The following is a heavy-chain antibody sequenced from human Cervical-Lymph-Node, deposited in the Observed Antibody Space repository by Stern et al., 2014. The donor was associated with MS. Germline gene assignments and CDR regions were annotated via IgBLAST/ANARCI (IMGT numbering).Heavy chain of an antibody. J-gene: IGHJ5*02. Sequence: VQLVESGGGLVQPGESLRLSCAVSGFTFSNYWMTWVRQAPGKGLEWVASIKTDGSEKSYGASVKGRFTISRDNAKNSLYLQMNSLRAEDTAVYYCARAVRELGTWGQGTLGTVSS. CDR3: ARAVRELGT. CDR1: GFTFSNYW. D-gene: IGHD1-7*01. V-gene: IGHV3-7*01. CDR2: IKTDGSEK.